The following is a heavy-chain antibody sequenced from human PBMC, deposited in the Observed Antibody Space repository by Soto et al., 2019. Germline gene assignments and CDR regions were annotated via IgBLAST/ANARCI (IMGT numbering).Heavy chain of an antibody. J-gene: IGHJ4*02. Sequence: EVQLLESGGGLVQPGGSLRISCIGSGFTFSSNAMSWVRQAPGKGLEWVSAISGSGGTTYYADSVKGRFAVSRDNSNKPLYLQMNSLGAEDTAVYYCAKQRAGFGSGSDTYYFDYWGQGTLVTVSS. D-gene: IGHD3-10*01. V-gene: IGHV3-23*01. CDR1: GFTFSSNA. CDR2: ISGSGGTT. CDR3: AKQRAGFGSGSDTYYFDY.